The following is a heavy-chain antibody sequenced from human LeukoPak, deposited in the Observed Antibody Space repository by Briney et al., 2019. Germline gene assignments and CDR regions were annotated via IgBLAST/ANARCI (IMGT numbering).Heavy chain of an antibody. CDR2: INPNSGGT. V-gene: IGHV1-2*06. CDR1: GYILTGYE. Sequence: ASVKVSCKASGYILTGYEMHWVRQAPGQGLEWMGRINPNSGGTNYAQKFQGRVTMTRDTSIRTAYMELSRLRSDDTAVYYCARGGPCGDSGYHPSWGQGTLVAVPS. D-gene: IGHD5-12*01. J-gene: IGHJ4*02. CDR3: ARGGPCGDSGYHPS.